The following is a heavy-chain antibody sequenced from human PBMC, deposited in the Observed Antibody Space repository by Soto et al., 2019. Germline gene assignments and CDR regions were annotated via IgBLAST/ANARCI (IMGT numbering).Heavy chain of an antibody. D-gene: IGHD6-19*01. J-gene: IGHJ5*02. Sequence: SETLSLTCFVSGYFIGAGGYYWSWIRHHPGKGLEWIGSFYSSGSIIYNPSLRSRVSISGDMSTNQFSMSLSSVTAADTARYYCARMYSSGSGWFHPWGQGTLVTVSS. V-gene: IGHV4-31*02. CDR2: FYSSGSI. CDR3: ARMYSSGSGWFHP. CDR1: GYFIGAGGYY.